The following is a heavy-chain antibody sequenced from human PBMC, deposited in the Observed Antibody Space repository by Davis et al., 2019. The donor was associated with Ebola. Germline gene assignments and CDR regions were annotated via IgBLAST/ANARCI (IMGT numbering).Heavy chain of an antibody. Sequence: MPSETLSLTCTVSGGSISSYYWSWIRQPPGKGLEWIGYIYYSGSTNYNPSPKSRVTISVDTSKNQFSLKLSSVTAADTAVYYCARDQWLRGYYYGMDVWGQGTTVTVSS. CDR1: GGSISSYY. D-gene: IGHD5-12*01. V-gene: IGHV4-59*01. CDR3: ARDQWLRGYYYGMDV. CDR2: IYYSGST. J-gene: IGHJ6*02.